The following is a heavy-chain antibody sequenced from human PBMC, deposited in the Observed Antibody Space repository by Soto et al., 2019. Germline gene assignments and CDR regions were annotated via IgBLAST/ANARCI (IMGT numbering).Heavy chain of an antibody. CDR3: AHRLGYCSGGSCYLGWFDP. Sequence: QITLKESGPTLVKPTQTLTLTCTFSGFSLSTSGVGVGWIRQPPGKALEWLALIYWDDDKRYSPSLKSRLTIPKATANNQVVLTMTTMDPVDTATYDGAHRLGYCSGGSCYLGWFDPWGQGTLVTVSS. D-gene: IGHD2-15*01. CDR1: GFSLSTSGVG. V-gene: IGHV2-5*02. J-gene: IGHJ5*02. CDR2: IYWDDDK.